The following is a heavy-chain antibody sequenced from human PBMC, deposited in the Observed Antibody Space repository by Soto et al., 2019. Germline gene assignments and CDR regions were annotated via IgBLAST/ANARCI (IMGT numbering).Heavy chain of an antibody. CDR2: IYYSGST. CDR1: GGSISSSSYY. D-gene: IGHD6-13*01. CDR3: GRDSSSWEGGC. V-gene: IGHV4-39*01. Sequence: QLQLQESGPGLVKPSETLSLTCTVSGGSISSSSYYWGWIRQPPGKGLEWIGSIYYSGSTYYNPSLKSRVTISVDTSKNQFSLKLSSVTAADTAVYYCGRDSSSWEGGCWGQGTLVTVSS. J-gene: IGHJ4*02.